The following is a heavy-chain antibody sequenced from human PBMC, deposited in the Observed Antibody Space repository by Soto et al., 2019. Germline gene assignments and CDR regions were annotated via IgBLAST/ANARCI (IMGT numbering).Heavy chain of an antibody. D-gene: IGHD2-2*02. V-gene: IGHV3-21*01. Sequence: GGSLRLSRVRSGFTFSPYSINWVRQAPGKGLEWVSSISSRSDIYYADSVKGRFTISRDNPKNSVFLQMNSLRAEDTAVYYCAREYTAWPLAYGLDVWGQGTTVTVSS. J-gene: IGHJ6*02. CDR2: ISSRSDI. CDR1: GFTFSPYS. CDR3: AREYTAWPLAYGLDV.